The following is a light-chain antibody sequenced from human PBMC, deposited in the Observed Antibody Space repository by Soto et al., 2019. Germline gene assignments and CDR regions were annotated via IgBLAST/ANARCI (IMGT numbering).Light chain of an antibody. CDR3: QQYDNLLIT. CDR2: DAS. CDR1: QDISND. Sequence: IQMTQSPSSLSASVGDRVTITCRASQDISNDLGWYQQKPGKAPKLLIYDASNLETGVPSRFSGSGSGTDFTFTISSLQPEDIATYYCQQYDNLLITFGQGTRLEIK. V-gene: IGKV1-33*01. J-gene: IGKJ5*01.